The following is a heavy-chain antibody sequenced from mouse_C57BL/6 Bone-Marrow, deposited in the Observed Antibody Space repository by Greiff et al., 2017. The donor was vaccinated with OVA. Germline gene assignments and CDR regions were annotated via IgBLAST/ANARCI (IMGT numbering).Heavy chain of an antibody. Sequence: EVNVVESGGGLVKPGGSLKLSCAASGFTFSDYGMHWVRQAPEKGLEWVAYISSGSSTIYYEETVKGRFTISRDNSTTTLFLQMTSLRSEDTAMYYCATRDYDVGLFAYWGQGTLVTVSA. V-gene: IGHV5-17*01. D-gene: IGHD2-4*01. CDR1: GFTFSDYG. CDR2: ISSGSSTI. CDR3: ATRDYDVGLFAY. J-gene: IGHJ3*01.